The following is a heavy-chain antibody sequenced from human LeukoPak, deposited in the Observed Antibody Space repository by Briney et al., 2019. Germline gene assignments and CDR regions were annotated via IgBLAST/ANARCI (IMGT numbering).Heavy chain of an antibody. Sequence: GGSLRLSCAASGFTFSSYAMSWVRQAPGKGLEWVSAISGSGGSTYYADSVKGRFTISRDKSKNTLYLQMNSLRAEDTAVYYCAKNPQVTTVTAFDFWGQGTLVTVSS. V-gene: IGHV3-23*01. D-gene: IGHD4-11*01. J-gene: IGHJ4*02. CDR1: GFTFSSYA. CDR2: ISGSGGST. CDR3: AKNPQVTTVTAFDF.